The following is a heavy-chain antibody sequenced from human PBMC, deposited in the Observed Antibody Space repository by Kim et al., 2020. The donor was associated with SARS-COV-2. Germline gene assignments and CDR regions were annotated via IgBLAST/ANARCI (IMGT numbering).Heavy chain of an antibody. CDR2: LSYDGSDE. CDR1: GFTFSSHA. Sequence: GGSLRLPCAGSGFTFSSHAMHWVRQAPGGGLEWVAVLSYDGSDEYYADSVKGRFTISRDNSKKTLYLQMNSLRAEDTAVYYCARDLTYDILTGRIDFWGQGTLVTVSA. CDR3: ARDLTYDILTGRIDF. V-gene: IGHV3-30*04. J-gene: IGHJ4*02. D-gene: IGHD3-9*01.